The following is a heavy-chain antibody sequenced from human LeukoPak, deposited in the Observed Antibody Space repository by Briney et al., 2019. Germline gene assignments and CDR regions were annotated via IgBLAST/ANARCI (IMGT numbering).Heavy chain of an antibody. CDR2: ISSSRSYI. CDR1: GFTFSSYS. Sequence: GGSLRLSCAASGFTFSSYSMNWVRQAPGKGLEWVSSISSSRSYIYYADSVKGRFTISRDNSKNTLYFQMNTLRAQDTAVYYRATDQMAYGDPYYYYSSGIAVWGQGPTVTVSS. D-gene: IGHD4-17*01. V-gene: IGHV3-21*04. CDR3: ATDQMAYGDPYYYYSSGIAV. J-gene: IGHJ6*02.